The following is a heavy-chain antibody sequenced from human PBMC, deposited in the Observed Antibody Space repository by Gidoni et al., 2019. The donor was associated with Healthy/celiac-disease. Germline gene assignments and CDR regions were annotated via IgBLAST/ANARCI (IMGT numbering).Heavy chain of an antibody. CDR1: RFTFSSYS. J-gene: IGHJ6*02. Sequence: EVQLVESGDGLVTPGVPLRLSFAASRFTFSSYSMNWVRQAPGKGLEWVSSISSSSSYIYDADSVKGRFTISRDNAKNSLYLQMNSLRAEDTAVYYCARVLRNYGMDAWGQGTTVTVSS. V-gene: IGHV3-21*01. CDR2: ISSSSSYI. CDR3: ARVLRNYGMDA.